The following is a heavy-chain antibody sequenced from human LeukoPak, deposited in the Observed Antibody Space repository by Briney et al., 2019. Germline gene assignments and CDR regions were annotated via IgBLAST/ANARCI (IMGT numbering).Heavy chain of an antibody. CDR2: ISGSGGST. CDR1: GFTFSSYA. V-gene: IGHV3-23*01. CDR3: AREGSPNYYDSSGYFD. D-gene: IGHD3-22*01. J-gene: IGHJ1*01. Sequence: GGSLRLSCAASGFTFSSYAMSWVRQAPGKGLEWVSAISGSGGSTYYADSVKGRFTISRDNSKNTLYLQMNSLRAEDTAVYYCAREGSPNYYDSSGYFDWGQGTLVTVSS.